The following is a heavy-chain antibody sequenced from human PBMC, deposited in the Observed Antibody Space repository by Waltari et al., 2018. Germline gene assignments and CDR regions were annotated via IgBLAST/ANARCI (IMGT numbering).Heavy chain of an antibody. D-gene: IGHD2-21*02. Sequence: VQLVESGGGVVRPGGSLRLSCAASGFTFDDYGVSWRRPVPWKGCGGVSGINWNGGNTGYVDPVKGRFTISRDNAKNSLYLQMNSLRSDDTAIYYCARGGRGGGYYDYSSDYWGQGTLVTVSS. J-gene: IGHJ4*02. V-gene: IGHV3-20*04. CDR1: GFTFDDYG. CDR3: ARGGRGGGYYDYSSDY. CDR2: INWNGGNT.